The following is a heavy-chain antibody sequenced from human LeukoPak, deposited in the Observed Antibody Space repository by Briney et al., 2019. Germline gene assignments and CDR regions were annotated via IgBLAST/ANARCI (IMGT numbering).Heavy chain of an antibody. J-gene: IGHJ5*02. D-gene: IGHD3-22*01. V-gene: IGHV4-39*01. CDR1: GGSISSSSYY. CDR3: ARGLSYYYDSSGYPNWFDP. Sequence: PSETLSLTCTVSGGSISSSSYYWGWIRQPPGKGLEWIGSIYYSGSTYYNPSLKSRVTISVDTSKNQFSLKLSSVTAADTAVYYCARGLSYYYDSSGYPNWFDPWGQGTLVTVSS. CDR2: IYYSGST.